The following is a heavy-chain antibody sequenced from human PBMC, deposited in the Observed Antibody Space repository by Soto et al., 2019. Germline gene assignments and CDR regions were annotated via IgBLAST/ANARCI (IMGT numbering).Heavy chain of an antibody. CDR1: GFTFSSYA. V-gene: IGHV3-30-3*01. Sequence: PGGSLRLSCAASGFTFSSYAMHWVRQSPGKGLEWVAVIAYDGSNKYYADSVKGRFTISRDNSKNTLYLQMNSLRAEDTAVYYCARDVDSSGYFTSDIDYWGQGTLVNVSS. D-gene: IGHD3-22*01. J-gene: IGHJ4*02. CDR2: IAYDGSNK. CDR3: ARDVDSSGYFTSDIDY.